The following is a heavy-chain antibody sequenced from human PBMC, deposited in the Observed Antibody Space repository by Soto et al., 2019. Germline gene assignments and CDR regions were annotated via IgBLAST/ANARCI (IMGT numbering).Heavy chain of an antibody. CDR2: IYPGDSDT. CDR1: GYSFTSYW. CDR3: ARRGSRIRTTSTHHGMDV. V-gene: IGHV5-51*01. J-gene: IGHJ6*02. Sequence: GESLKISCKGSGYSFTSYWIGWVRQMPGKGLEWMGIIYPGDSDTRHSPSFQGQVTISADKSISTAYLQWSSLKASDTAMYYCARRGSRIRTTSTHHGMDVWGQGTTVTVSS. D-gene: IGHD4-4*01.